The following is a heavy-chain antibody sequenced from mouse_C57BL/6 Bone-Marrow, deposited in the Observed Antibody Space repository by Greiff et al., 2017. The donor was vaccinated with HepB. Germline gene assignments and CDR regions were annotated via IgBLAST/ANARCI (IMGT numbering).Heavy chain of an antibody. V-gene: IGHV1-72*01. CDR3: ARRVLRYWYFDV. D-gene: IGHD1-1*01. CDR1: GYTFTSYW. CDR2: IDPNSGGT. Sequence: QVQLQQPGAELVKPGASVKVSCKASGYTFTSYWMHWVKQRPGRGLEWIGRIDPNSGGTKYNEKFKSKATLTVDKPSSTAYMQLSSLTSEDSAVYYCARRVLRYWYFDVWGTGTTVTVSS. J-gene: IGHJ1*03.